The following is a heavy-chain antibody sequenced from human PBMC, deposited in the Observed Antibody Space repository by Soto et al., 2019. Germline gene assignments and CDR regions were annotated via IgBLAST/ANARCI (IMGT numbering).Heavy chain of an antibody. V-gene: IGHV5-51*01. D-gene: IGHD1-26*01. CDR1: GYSFAGYW. J-gene: IGHJ5*02. Sequence: GESLKISCKGSGYSFAGYWITWVRQKPGKGLEWMGIIDPSDSTAYYSPSVQGQVTMSVAKSISTACLQWSSLKASDAAVYYCARGNVAHYFEPWGQGTLVTVSS. CDR2: IDPSDSTA. CDR3: ARGNVAHYFEP.